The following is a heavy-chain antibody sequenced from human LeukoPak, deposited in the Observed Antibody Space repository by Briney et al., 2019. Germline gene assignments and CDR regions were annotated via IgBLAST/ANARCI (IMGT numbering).Heavy chain of an antibody. CDR2: INHSGST. D-gene: IGHD3-22*01. CDR1: GGSISSYY. V-gene: IGHV4-34*01. Sequence: SETLSLTCTVSGGSISSYYWSWIRQPPGKGLEWIGEINHSGSTNYNPSLKSRVTISVDTSKNQFSLKLSSVTAADTAVYYCARGPVGPYDSSGYYLDYWGQGTLVTVSS. CDR3: ARGPVGPYDSSGYYLDY. J-gene: IGHJ4*02.